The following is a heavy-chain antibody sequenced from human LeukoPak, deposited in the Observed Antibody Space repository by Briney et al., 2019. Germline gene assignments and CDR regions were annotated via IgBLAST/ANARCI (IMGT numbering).Heavy chain of an antibody. CDR3: ARGVVLRFLEWFSYYYYHMDV. D-gene: IGHD3-3*01. Sequence: SQTLSLTCAISGDSVSSNSAAWNWIRQSPSRGLEWLGRTYYRSKWYNDYAVSVKSRITINPDTSKNQFSLQLNSVTPEDTAVYYCARGVVLRFLEWFSYYYYHMDVWGKGTTVTVSS. CDR1: GDSVSSNSAA. CDR2: TYYRSKWYN. J-gene: IGHJ6*03. V-gene: IGHV6-1*01.